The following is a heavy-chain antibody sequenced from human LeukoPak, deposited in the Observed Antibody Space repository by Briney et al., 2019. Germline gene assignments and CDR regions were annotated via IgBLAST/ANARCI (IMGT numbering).Heavy chain of an antibody. V-gene: IGHV3-30-3*01. CDR2: ISYDGGNK. Sequence: GGSLRLSCAASGVTFSSYALHWVRQAPDKGLERVAVISYDGGNKYYADSVKGRFTISRDNSKNTLYLQMNGLRADDTAVYFCVRGDRYNYYRAFDIWGQGTLVTVSS. D-gene: IGHD5-24*01. CDR1: GVTFSSYA. J-gene: IGHJ3*02. CDR3: VRGDRYNYYRAFDI.